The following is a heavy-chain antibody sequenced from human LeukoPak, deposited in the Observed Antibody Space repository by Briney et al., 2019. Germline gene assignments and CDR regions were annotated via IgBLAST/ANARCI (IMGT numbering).Heavy chain of an antibody. Sequence: GGSLRLSCEVSGFTVSSNYMNWVRQAPGKGLEWVSVIYSGGSTDYADSVKGRFTISRDNSENTLFLQMNSLRAEDTAVYYCAKDLDPYSSGLGSHWGQGTLVTVSS. J-gene: IGHJ4*02. CDR3: AKDLDPYSSGLGSH. D-gene: IGHD6-19*01. V-gene: IGHV3-66*01. CDR2: IYSGGST. CDR1: GFTVSSNY.